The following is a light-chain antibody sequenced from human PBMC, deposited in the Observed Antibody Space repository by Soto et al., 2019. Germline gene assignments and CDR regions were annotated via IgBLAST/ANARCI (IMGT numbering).Light chain of an antibody. CDR1: SSNIGAGYD. Sequence: VLTQPPSVSEGPGQRVTISCTGSSSNIGAGYDVHWYQQLPGTAPKLLIYGNSNRPSGVPDRFSGSKSGTSASLAITGLQAEDEADYYCQSYDSSLSGLVFGTGTKLTVL. CDR2: GNS. J-gene: IGLJ1*01. CDR3: QSYDSSLSGLV. V-gene: IGLV1-40*01.